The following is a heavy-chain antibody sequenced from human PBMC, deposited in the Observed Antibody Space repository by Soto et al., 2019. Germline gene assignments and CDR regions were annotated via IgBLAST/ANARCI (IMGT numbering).Heavy chain of an antibody. CDR1: GGTFSSYT. D-gene: IGHD4-17*01. CDR2: IIPILGIA. Sequence: QVQLVQSGAEVKKPGSSVKVSCKASGGTFSSYTISWVRQAPGQGLEWVGRIIPILGIANYAQKFQGRVTITADKSTRTAYMELRSLRFEETCVYYCARWDDTVPRKYWYFDLWGRGTLVTVSS. V-gene: IGHV1-69*02. CDR3: ARWDDTVPRKYWYFDL. J-gene: IGHJ2*01.